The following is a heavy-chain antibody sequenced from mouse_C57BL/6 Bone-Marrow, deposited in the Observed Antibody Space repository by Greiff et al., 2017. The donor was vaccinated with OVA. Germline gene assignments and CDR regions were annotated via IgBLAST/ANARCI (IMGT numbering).Heavy chain of an antibody. D-gene: IGHD3-2*02. V-gene: IGHV1-64*01. CDR3: AQQLRLHAMDY. CDR1: GYTFTSYW. CDR2: IHPNSGST. J-gene: IGHJ4*01. Sequence: QVQLQQPGAELVKPGASVKLSCKASGYTFTSYWMHWVKQRPGQGLEWIGMIHPNSGSTNYNEKFKSKATLTVDKSSSTAYMQLSSLTSEDSAVYYCAQQLRLHAMDYWGQGTSVTVSS.